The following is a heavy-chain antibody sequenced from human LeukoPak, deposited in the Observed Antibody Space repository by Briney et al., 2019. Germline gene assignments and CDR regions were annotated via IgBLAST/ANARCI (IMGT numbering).Heavy chain of an antibody. Sequence: ASVKVSCKASGYTFTSYGISWVRQAPGQGLEWMGWISAYNGNTNYAQKLQGRVTMTTDTSTSTAYMELRSLRSDDTAVYYCARDGGLPWFGPSNWFDPWGQGTLVTVSS. V-gene: IGHV1-18*01. D-gene: IGHD3-10*01. CDR1: GYTFTSYG. CDR3: ARDGGLPWFGPSNWFDP. CDR2: ISAYNGNT. J-gene: IGHJ5*02.